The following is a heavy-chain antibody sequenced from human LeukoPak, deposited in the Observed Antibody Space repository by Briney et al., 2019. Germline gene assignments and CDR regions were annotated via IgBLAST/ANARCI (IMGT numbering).Heavy chain of an antibody. V-gene: IGHV3-23*01. Sequence: PGGSLRLSCAASGFTFSSYAMSWVRQAPGKGLERVSAISDSGGSTYYADSVKGRFTISRDNSKNTLYLQMNSLRAEDTAVYYCAKAPPGYDILTGWDYWGQGTLVTVSS. CDR2: ISDSGGST. D-gene: IGHD3-9*01. CDR3: AKAPPGYDILTGWDY. CDR1: GFTFSSYA. J-gene: IGHJ4*02.